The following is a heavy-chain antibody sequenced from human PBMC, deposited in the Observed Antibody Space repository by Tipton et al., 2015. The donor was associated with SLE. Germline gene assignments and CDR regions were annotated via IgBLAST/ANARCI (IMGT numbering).Heavy chain of an antibody. CDR3: ARAEMYTEGSAFYYYVDV. D-gene: IGHD5-24*01. CDR2: VYYGGGT. CDR1: GGSISSYY. V-gene: IGHV4-59*01. J-gene: IGHJ6*03. Sequence: PGLVKPSETLSLTCTVSGGSISSYYWNWIRQPPGKGLEWIGYVYYGGGTNYNPSLKSRVTISVDPSKNQFSLKLSSVTAADTAVYYCARAEMYTEGSAFYYYVDVWGKGTTVTVSS.